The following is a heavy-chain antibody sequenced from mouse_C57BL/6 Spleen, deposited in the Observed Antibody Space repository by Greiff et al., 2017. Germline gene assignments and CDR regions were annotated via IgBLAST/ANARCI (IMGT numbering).Heavy chain of an antibody. J-gene: IGHJ4*01. Sequence: EVKLMESGGGLVQPKGSLKLSCAASGFTFNTYAMHWVRQAPGKGLEWVARISSKSSNYSTYYAVSVKDIFTISRDESQSMLYLQMNNLKTEDTAMYYCVSDAMDYWGQGTSVTVSS. CDR2: ISSKSSNYST. CDR1: GFTFNTYA. CDR3: VSDAMDY. V-gene: IGHV10-3*01.